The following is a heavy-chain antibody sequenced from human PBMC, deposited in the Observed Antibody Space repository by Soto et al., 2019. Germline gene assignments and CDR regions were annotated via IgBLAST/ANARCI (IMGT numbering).Heavy chain of an antibody. CDR3: ARGRRGNGARHQEFGWNYFDY. J-gene: IGHJ4*02. CDR1: GGSISSSNW. D-gene: IGHD2-2*01. Sequence: QVQLQESGPGLVKPSGTLSLTCAVSGGSISSSNWWSWVRQPPGKGLEWIGEIYHSGSTNYNPSLKSRVTIPVDKSKNQFSLKLSSVTAADTAVYYCARGRRGNGARHQEFGWNYFDYWGQGTLVTVSS. V-gene: IGHV4-4*02. CDR2: IYHSGST.